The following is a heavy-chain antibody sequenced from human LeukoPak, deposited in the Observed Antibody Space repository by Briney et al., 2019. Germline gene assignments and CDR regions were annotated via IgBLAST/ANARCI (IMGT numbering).Heavy chain of an antibody. V-gene: IGHV1-2*02. CDR2: INPNSGGT. Sequence: ASVKVSCKASGYTFTGNYMHWVRQAPGQGLEWMGWINPNSGGTNCAQKFQGRVTMTRDTSIGTAYMELNRLRSDDTAVYYCARGSYDSSDFEYFHHWGQGTLVTVSS. CDR3: ARGSYDSSDFEYFHH. CDR1: GYTFTGNY. J-gene: IGHJ1*01. D-gene: IGHD3-22*01.